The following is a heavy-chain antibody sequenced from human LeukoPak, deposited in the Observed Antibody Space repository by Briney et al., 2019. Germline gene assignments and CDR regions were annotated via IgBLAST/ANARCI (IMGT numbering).Heavy chain of an antibody. J-gene: IGHJ3*02. V-gene: IGHV3-30*04. D-gene: IGHD6-19*01. Sequence: PGGSLRLSCAASGFTFSSCTMHWVRQAPGKGLEWVALISYDGSNKYYTDSVKGRFTIARDNSKNTLYVQMNSLRAEDTAVYYCARVMVQQWLTDAFDIWGQGTMVTVSS. CDR2: ISYDGSNK. CDR3: ARVMVQQWLTDAFDI. CDR1: GFTFSSCT.